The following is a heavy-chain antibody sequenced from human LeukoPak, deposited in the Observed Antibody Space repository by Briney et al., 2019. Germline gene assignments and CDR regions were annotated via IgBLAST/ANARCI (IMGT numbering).Heavy chain of an antibody. J-gene: IGHJ4*02. CDR3: ARDSLAYSSSWYYFDY. V-gene: IGHV1-3*01. Sequence: GASVKVSCKASGYTFTSYAMHWVRQAPGQRLEWMGWINAGNGNTKYSQKFQGRVTITRDTSASTAYMELSSLRSEDTAVYYCARDSLAYSSSWYYFDYWGQGTLVTVSS. CDR1: GYTFTSYA. CDR2: INAGNGNT. D-gene: IGHD6-13*01.